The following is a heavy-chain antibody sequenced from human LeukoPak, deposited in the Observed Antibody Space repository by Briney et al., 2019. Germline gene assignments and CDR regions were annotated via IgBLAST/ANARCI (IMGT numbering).Heavy chain of an antibody. J-gene: IGHJ6*02. V-gene: IGHV1-2*04. CDR1: GYTFTGYY. Sequence: ASVKVSCKASGYTFTGYYMHWVRQAPGQGLEWMGWINPNSGGTNYAQKFQGWVTMTRDTSISTAYMELSRLRSDDTAVYYCARDRYVEVTVTLEPSGMDVWGQGTTVTVSS. D-gene: IGHD4-17*01. CDR2: INPNSGGT. CDR3: ARDRYVEVTVTLEPSGMDV.